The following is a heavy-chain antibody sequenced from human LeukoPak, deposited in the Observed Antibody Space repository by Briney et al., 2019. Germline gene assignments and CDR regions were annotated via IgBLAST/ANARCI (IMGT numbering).Heavy chain of an antibody. D-gene: IGHD6-6*01. CDR3: ASDSFSISSQSTVNFGY. Sequence: GGSLRLSCASSEFTFTNFWMSWVRQAPGKGLEWVPNINEDGSAQYYVDSVKGRFTISRDNAKKSLYLQMDSLRVDDTALYYCASDSFSISSQSTVNFGYWGQGTLVTVSS. J-gene: IGHJ4*02. V-gene: IGHV3-7*01. CDR2: INEDGSAQ. CDR1: EFTFTNFW.